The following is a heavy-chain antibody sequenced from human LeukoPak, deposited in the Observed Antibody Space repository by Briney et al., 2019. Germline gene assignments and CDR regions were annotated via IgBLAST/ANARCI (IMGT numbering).Heavy chain of an antibody. CDR1: GFTFRNAW. CDR3: TTRLWSGVPHRSELFDY. CDR2: IRNKAEGGTT. Sequence: PGGSLRLACAASGFTFRNAWMTWVRQAPGKGLEGVGHIRNKAEGGTTDYAAPVEGRFTISRDDSKNTVYLQMNSLKSEDTSLYYCTTRLWSGVPHRSELFDYWGQGTRVTASS. D-gene: IGHD3-3*01. V-gene: IGHV3-15*01. J-gene: IGHJ4*02.